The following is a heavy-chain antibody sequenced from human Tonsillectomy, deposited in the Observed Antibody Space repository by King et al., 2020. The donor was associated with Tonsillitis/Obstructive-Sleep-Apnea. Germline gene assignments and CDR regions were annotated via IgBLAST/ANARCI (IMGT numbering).Heavy chain of an antibody. D-gene: IGHD1-26*01. Sequence: VQLVESGGGVVQPGRSLRLSCAASGFTFSSYAMHWVRQAPGKGLEWVAVISYDGSNKYYADSVKGRFTISRDNSKNTLYLQMNSLRAEDTAVYYCAREGGERRLRGGAFDIWGQGTMVTVSS. CDR3: AREGGERRLRGGAFDI. V-gene: IGHV3-30*01. CDR2: ISYDGSNK. J-gene: IGHJ3*02. CDR1: GFTFSSYA.